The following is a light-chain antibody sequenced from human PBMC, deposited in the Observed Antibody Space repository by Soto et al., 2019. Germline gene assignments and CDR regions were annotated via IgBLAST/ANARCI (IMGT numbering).Light chain of an antibody. Sequence: QSVLTQPASVSGSPGQSITISCTGTSSDVGAYNYASWYQQYPGEAPKVIIYDVSHRPAGVSNRFSGSKSGNTASLTISGLQTQDEADYYCSSYTSAPTYVFGTGTKVTVL. CDR1: SSDVGAYNY. CDR2: DVS. CDR3: SSYTSAPTYV. J-gene: IGLJ1*01. V-gene: IGLV2-14*01.